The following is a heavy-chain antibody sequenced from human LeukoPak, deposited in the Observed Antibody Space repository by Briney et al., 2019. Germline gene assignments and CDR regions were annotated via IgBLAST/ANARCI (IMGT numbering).Heavy chain of an antibody. CDR3: ARGVFGDDILTGYYTTALFDY. J-gene: IGHJ4*02. D-gene: IGHD3-9*01. CDR1: GVSISAYY. Sequence: PSETLSLTCTVSGVSISAYYWGWIRQPPGKGLEWIGSIYYSGSTYYNPSLKSRVTISVDTSKNQFSLKLSSVTAADTAVYYCARGVFGDDILTGYYTTALFDYWGQGTLVTVSS. CDR2: IYYSGST. V-gene: IGHV4-39*07.